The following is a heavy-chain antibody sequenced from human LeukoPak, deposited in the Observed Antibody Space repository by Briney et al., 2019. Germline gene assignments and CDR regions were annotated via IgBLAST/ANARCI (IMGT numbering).Heavy chain of an antibody. CDR2: IYYSGST. J-gene: IGHJ4*02. CDR3: ARGRLTGYYGSGSYYSGIDY. Sequence: SETLSLTCTVSGGSISSYYWSWIRQPPGKVLEWIGYIYYSGSTNYNPSLKSRVTISVDTSKNQFSLKLSSVTAADTAVYYCARGRLTGYYGSGSYYSGIDYWGQGTLVTVSS. D-gene: IGHD3-10*01. CDR1: GGSISSYY. V-gene: IGHV4-59*12.